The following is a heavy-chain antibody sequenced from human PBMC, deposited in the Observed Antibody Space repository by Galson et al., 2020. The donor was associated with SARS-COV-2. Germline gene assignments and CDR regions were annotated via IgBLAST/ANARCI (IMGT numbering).Heavy chain of an antibody. CDR1: GFTFSNAW. D-gene: IGHD3-10*01. Sequence: GGYLRLSCAVSGFTFSNAWMIWVRQAPGKGLEWVGRLKRRIDGETTDYVASVKGRFIISRDDLKNTLYLHMNGLKTEDTGVYYCAIQFGGLGYMDVWGKGTTVTVSS. J-gene: IGHJ6*03. V-gene: IGHV3-15*01. CDR3: AIQFGGLGYMDV. CDR2: LKRRIDGETT.